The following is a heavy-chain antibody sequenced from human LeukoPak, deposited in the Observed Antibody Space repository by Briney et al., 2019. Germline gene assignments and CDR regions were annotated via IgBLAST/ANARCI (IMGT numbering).Heavy chain of an antibody. CDR3: ATLGEYFDSSGYYYN. D-gene: IGHD3-22*01. V-gene: IGHV4-34*01. CDR1: GGSFSGYY. J-gene: IGHJ4*02. CDR2: INHSGST. Sequence: PSETLSLTCAVYGGSFSGYYWSCIRQPPGKGLEWIGEINHSGSTYYNPSLKSRVTISVDTSKNQFSLKLTSVTAADTAVYYCATLGEYFDSSGYYYNWGQGTLVTVSS.